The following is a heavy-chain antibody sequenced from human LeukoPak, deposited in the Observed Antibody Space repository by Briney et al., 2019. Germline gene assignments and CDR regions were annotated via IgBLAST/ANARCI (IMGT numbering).Heavy chain of an antibody. CDR2: IYSGGST. D-gene: IGHD3-9*01. CDR3: GRDFLRYPDN. V-gene: IGHV3-66*01. J-gene: IGHJ4*02. Sequence: GGSLRLSCAASGFTVSSNYMTWVRQAPGKGLEWVSVIYSGGSTYYADSVKGRFTISRDNSKNTLYLQMNSLRAEDTAVYYCGRDFLRYPDNWGQGTLVTVSS. CDR1: GFTVSSNY.